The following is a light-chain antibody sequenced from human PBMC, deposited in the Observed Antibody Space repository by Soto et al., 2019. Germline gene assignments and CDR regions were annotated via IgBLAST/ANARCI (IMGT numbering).Light chain of an antibody. CDR3: CSYTNRATYV. V-gene: IGLV2-14*01. Sequence: QSVLAQPASVSGSPGQSITISRTGTSSDVGRYNYVSWYQQHPGKAPKLMIHEVSYRPSGVSSRFSGSKSGNTASLTISGLQAEDEAEYHCCSYTNRATYVFGTGTKVTVL. CDR1: SSDVGRYNY. J-gene: IGLJ1*01. CDR2: EVS.